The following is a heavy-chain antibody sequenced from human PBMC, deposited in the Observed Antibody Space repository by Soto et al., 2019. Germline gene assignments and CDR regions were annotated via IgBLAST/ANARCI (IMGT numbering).Heavy chain of an antibody. D-gene: IGHD2-15*01. V-gene: IGHV3-23*01. CDR3: ARDKGYCSGGSCIENFGPVGHYYYGMDV. CDR2: ISGSGGST. J-gene: IGHJ6*02. CDR1: GFTFSSYA. Sequence: QPGGSLRLSCAASGFTFSSYAMSWVRQAPGKGLEWVSAISGSGGSTYYADSVKGRFTISRDNSKNTLYLQMSSLRAEDTAVYYCARDKGYCSGGSCIENFGPVGHYYYGMDVWGQGTTVTVSS.